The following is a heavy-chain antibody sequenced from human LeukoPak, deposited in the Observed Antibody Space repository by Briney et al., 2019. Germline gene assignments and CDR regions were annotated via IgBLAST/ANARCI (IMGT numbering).Heavy chain of an antibody. V-gene: IGHV3-30-3*02. CDR1: GFTFSSYA. D-gene: IGHD3-10*01. CDR3: AKSLILWFGEVWAFDI. CDR2: ISYDGSNK. J-gene: IGHJ3*02. Sequence: PGRSLRLSCAASGFTFSSYAMHWVRQAPGKGLEWVAVISYDGSNKYYADSVKGRFTISRDNSKNTLYLQMNSLRAEDTAVYYCAKSLILWFGEVWAFDIWGQGTMVTVSS.